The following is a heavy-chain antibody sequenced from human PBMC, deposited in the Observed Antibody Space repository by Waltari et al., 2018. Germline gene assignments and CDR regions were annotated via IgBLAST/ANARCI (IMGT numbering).Heavy chain of an antibody. CDR3: ARDVYAASAFDI. CDR2: IYYSGST. CDR1: GGSISSSSYY. J-gene: IGHJ3*02. D-gene: IGHD5-18*01. V-gene: IGHV4-39*07. Sequence: QLQLQESGPGLVKPSETLSLTCTFSGGSISSSSYYWGWIRQPPGKGLEWIGSIYYSGSTYYNPALKSRVTISVDTSKNQFSLKLSSVTAADTAVYYCARDVYAASAFDIWGQGTMVTVSS.